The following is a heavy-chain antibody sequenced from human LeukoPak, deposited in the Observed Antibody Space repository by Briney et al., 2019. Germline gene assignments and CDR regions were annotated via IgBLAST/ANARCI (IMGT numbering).Heavy chain of an antibody. Sequence: GGSLRLSCAASEFAFSTYNMNWVRQAPGKGLEWISYISTGSSTTYYADSVKGRFTISRDNVENSLYLQMNSLRDEDTAVYYCARVAAGYSVNYFDYWGQGTLVTVSS. D-gene: IGHD4-23*01. CDR2: ISTGSSTT. CDR3: ARVAAGYSVNYFDY. CDR1: EFAFSTYN. J-gene: IGHJ4*02. V-gene: IGHV3-48*02.